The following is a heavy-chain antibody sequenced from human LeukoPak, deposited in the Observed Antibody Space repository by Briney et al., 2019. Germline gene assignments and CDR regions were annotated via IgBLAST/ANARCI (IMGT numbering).Heavy chain of an antibody. CDR3: AELGITMIGGV. CDR2: ITGSGGST. CDR1: GSTFSNYA. V-gene: IGHV3-23*01. D-gene: IGHD3-10*02. Sequence: GGSLRLSCAASGSTFSNYAMSWVRQAPGKGLEWVSGITGSGGSTYYADSVKGRFTISRDNAKNSLYLQMNSLRAEDTAVYYCAELGITMIGGVWGKGTTVTISS. J-gene: IGHJ6*04.